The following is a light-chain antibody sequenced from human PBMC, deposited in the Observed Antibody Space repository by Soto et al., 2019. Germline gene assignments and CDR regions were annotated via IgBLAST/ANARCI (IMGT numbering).Light chain of an antibody. CDR3: CSYAGSSTYV. J-gene: IGLJ1*01. CDR1: GPNIGSNA. V-gene: IGLV1-44*01. Sequence: QSALAQPPSASGTPGQRVTISCSGSGPNIGSNAVNWYQHLPGTAPKLLVYSNNQRPSGVPDRFSGSKSGNTASLTISGLQAEDEADYYCCSYAGSSTYVFGTGTKVTVL. CDR2: SNN.